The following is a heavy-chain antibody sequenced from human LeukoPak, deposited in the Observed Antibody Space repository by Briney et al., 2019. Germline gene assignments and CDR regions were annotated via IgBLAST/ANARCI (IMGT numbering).Heavy chain of an antibody. CDR3: AKDSSSWYRDYFDY. V-gene: IGHV3-23*01. D-gene: IGHD6-13*01. Sequence: SRGSLRLSCAASGFTFSSYAMSWVRQAPGKGLEWVSAISGSGGSTYYADSVKGRFTISRDNSKNTLYLQMNSLRAEDTAVYYCAKDSSSWYRDYFDYWGQGTLVTVSS. J-gene: IGHJ4*02. CDR1: GFTFSSYA. CDR2: ISGSGGST.